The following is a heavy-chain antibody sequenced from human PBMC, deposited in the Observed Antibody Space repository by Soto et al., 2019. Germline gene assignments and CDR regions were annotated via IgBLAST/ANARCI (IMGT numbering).Heavy chain of an antibody. V-gene: IGHV1-18*01. CDR3: ARGYYDILTGYYILTHFDY. D-gene: IGHD3-9*01. CDR2: ISAYNGNT. Sequence: GASVKVSCKASGYTFTSYGISWVRQAPGQGLEWMGWISAYNGNTNYAQKLQGRVTMTTDTSTSTAYMELSSLRSEDTAVYYCARGYYDILTGYYILTHFDYWGQGTLVTVSS. J-gene: IGHJ4*02. CDR1: GYTFTSYG.